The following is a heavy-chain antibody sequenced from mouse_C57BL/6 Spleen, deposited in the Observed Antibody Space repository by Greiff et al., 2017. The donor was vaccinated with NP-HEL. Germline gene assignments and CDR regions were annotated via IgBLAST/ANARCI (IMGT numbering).Heavy chain of an antibody. V-gene: IGHV1-26*01. J-gene: IGHJ1*03. Sequence: EVQLQQSGPELVKPGASVKISCKASGYTFTDYYMNWVKQSHGKSLEWIGDINPNNGGTSYNQKFKGKATLTVDKSSSTAYMELRSLTSEDSAVYDCARAYYYGSSSDWYFDVWGTGTTVTVSS. CDR3: ARAYYYGSSSDWYFDV. CDR2: INPNNGGT. D-gene: IGHD1-1*01. CDR1: GYTFTDYY.